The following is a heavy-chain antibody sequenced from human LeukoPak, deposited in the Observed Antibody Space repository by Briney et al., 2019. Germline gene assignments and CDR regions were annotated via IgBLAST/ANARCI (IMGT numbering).Heavy chain of an antibody. J-gene: IGHJ4*02. CDR2: INPSGGST. CDR1: GYTFNSYY. V-gene: IGHV1-46*02. D-gene: IGHD2-2*01. Sequence: GASVKVSCKASGYTFNSYYMHWVRQAPGQGLEWMGIINPSGGSTSYAQKFQGRVTMTRDTSTSTVYMELSSLRSEDTAVYYCARDRMDLVVPAAMDLDYWGQGTLVTVSS. CDR3: ARDRMDLVVPAAMDLDY.